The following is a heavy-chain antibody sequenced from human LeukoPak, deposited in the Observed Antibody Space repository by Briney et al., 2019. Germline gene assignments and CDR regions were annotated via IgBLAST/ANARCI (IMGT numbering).Heavy chain of an antibody. CDR3: PLILATASDTDY. V-gene: IGHV3-73*01. Sequence: PGGSLRLSCAASGFTFSGSAMHWVRQASGKGLERVGRIRSKANSYATAYAASVKGRFTISRDDSKTTAYLQMNSLKTEDTAVYYCPLILATASDTDYWGQGTLVTVSS. CDR2: IRSKANSYAT. J-gene: IGHJ4*02. CDR1: GFTFSGSA. D-gene: IGHD2-21*02.